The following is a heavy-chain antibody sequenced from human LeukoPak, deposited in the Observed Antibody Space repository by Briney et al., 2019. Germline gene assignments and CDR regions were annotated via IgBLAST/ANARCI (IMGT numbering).Heavy chain of an antibody. D-gene: IGHD3-16*02. CDR1: GFTFSSYW. J-gene: IGHJ5*02. CDR2: INSDGSST. Sequence: GGSLRLSCAASGFTFSSYWMHWVRQAPGKGLVWVSRINSDGSSTSYADSVKGRFTISRDNAKNTLYLQMNSLRAEDTAVHYCARSRLSRVNWFDPWGQGTLVTVSS. CDR3: ARSRLSRVNWFDP. V-gene: IGHV3-74*01.